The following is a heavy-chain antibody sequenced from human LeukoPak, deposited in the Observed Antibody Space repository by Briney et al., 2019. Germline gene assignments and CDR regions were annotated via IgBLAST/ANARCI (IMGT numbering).Heavy chain of an antibody. J-gene: IGHJ3*02. Sequence: KPSETLSLTCTVSGGSISSYYWSWIRQPPGKGLEWIGYIYYSGSTNYNPSLKSRVTISVDTSKNQFSLKLSSVTAADTAVYYCAKGGWFGPWAFDIWGQGTMVTVSS. CDR1: GGSISSYY. V-gene: IGHV4-59*01. D-gene: IGHD3-10*01. CDR3: AKGGWFGPWAFDI. CDR2: IYYSGST.